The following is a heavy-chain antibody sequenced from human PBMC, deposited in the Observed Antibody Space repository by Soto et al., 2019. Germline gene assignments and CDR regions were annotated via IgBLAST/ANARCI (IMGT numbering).Heavy chain of an antibody. CDR3: TTVTDFWSGYYH. V-gene: IGHV3-15*01. CDR1: GFTFSNAW. CDR2: IKSKTDGGTT. J-gene: IGHJ5*02. D-gene: IGHD3-3*01. Sequence: EVQLVESGGGLVKPGGSLRLSCAASGFTFSNAWMSWVRQAPGKGLAWVGRIKSKTDGGTTDYAAPVKGRFTISRDDSKNTLYLQMNSLKTEDTAVYYCTTVTDFWSGYYHWGQGTLVTVSS.